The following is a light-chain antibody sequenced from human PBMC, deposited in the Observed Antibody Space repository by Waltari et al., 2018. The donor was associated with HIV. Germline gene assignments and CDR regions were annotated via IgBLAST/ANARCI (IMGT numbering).Light chain of an antibody. CDR3: ATWDRSLSRVI. CDR2: DNN. J-gene: IGLJ2*01. CDR1: SSNIGNNF. Sequence: QSVLTQPPSVSAAPRQKVTISCSGTSSNIGNNFVSWHQQLPGTAPKLLIYDNNKRPSGIPDRFSGSKSGTSATLGITGLQTGDEADYFCATWDRSLSRVIFGGGTRLTVL. V-gene: IGLV1-51*01.